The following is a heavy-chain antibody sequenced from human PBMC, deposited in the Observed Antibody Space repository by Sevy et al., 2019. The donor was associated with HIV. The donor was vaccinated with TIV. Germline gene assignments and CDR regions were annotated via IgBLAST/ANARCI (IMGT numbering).Heavy chain of an antibody. CDR2: ISYDGSNK. Sequence: GGSLRLSCAASGFTFISYGMHWVRQAPGKGLEWVEVISYDGSNKYYADSVKGRFTISRDNSKNTLYLQVNSLREEDTAVYYCAKDAYGSGSSHGDYWGQGTLVTVSS. J-gene: IGHJ4*02. CDR1: GFTFISYG. D-gene: IGHD3-10*01. CDR3: AKDAYGSGSSHGDY. V-gene: IGHV3-30*18.